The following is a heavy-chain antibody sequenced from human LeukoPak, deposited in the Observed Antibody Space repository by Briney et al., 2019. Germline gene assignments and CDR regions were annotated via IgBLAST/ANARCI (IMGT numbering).Heavy chain of an antibody. CDR1: GGSFSGYY. D-gene: IGHD4-23*01. J-gene: IGHJ4*02. Sequence: SETLSLTCAVYGGSFSGYYWSWIRQPPGKGLEWIGEINHSGSTNYNPSLKSRVTISVDTFKNQFSLKLSSVTAADTAVYYCARGGGPDGGGNGFDYWGQGTLVTVSS. V-gene: IGHV4-34*01. CDR3: ARGGGPDGGGNGFDY. CDR2: INHSGST.